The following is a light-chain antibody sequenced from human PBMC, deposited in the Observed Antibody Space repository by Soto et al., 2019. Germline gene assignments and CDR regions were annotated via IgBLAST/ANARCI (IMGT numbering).Light chain of an antibody. Sequence: EIVMTQSPATLSVSPGERATLSCRASQSVSSDLAWYHQKPGQAPRLLIYGASTRATGIPARFSGSGSGTEFTLTINSLQSEDFAVYYCQQYNKWPLTFGPGTKVDIK. CDR3: QQYNKWPLT. V-gene: IGKV3-15*01. CDR2: GAS. CDR1: QSVSSD. J-gene: IGKJ3*01.